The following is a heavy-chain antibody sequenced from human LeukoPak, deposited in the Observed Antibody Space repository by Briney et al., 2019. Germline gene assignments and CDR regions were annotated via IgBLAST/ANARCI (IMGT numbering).Heavy chain of an antibody. J-gene: IGHJ4*02. V-gene: IGHV3-74*01. CDR1: GFTFSSYG. CDR2: IMSDGSST. D-gene: IGHD3-10*01. CDR3: ARSYYGSGSYSQSDY. Sequence: GGTLRLSCAASGFTFSSYGMSWVRQAPGKGLEWVSRIMSDGSSTTYADSVKGRFTISRDNAKNTLYLQMSSLRAEDTAVYYCARSYYGSGSYSQSDYWGQGTLVTVSS.